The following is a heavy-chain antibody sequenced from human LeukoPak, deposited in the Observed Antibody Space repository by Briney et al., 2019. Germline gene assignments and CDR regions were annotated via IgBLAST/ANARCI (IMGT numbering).Heavy chain of an antibody. CDR1: GGSIGSGNYY. Sequence: SQTLSLTCTVSGGSIGSGNYYWSWIRQHPGKGLEWIGYIYYSGRTYQNPSLKTRITMSIDTSKNQFSLRLSSATAADTAVYYCARGHVGLAMDVWGQGTTVTVSS. CDR3: ARGHVGLAMDV. D-gene: IGHD3-16*01. CDR2: IYYSGRT. V-gene: IGHV4-31*03. J-gene: IGHJ6*02.